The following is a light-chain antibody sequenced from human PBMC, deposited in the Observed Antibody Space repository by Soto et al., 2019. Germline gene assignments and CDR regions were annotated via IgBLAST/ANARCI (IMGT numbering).Light chain of an antibody. CDR2: GAS. V-gene: IGKV3-15*01. J-gene: IGKJ1*01. CDR1: QSVSSN. CDR3: QPYHNWPRT. Sequence: ELVMTQSPATLSVSPGERVTLSCRASQSVSSNLAWYQQKPGQAPRPLIYGASTRATGIPARFSGSGSGTEFTLTISSLQSEDFAVSYCQPYHNWPRTFGQGTKVDIK.